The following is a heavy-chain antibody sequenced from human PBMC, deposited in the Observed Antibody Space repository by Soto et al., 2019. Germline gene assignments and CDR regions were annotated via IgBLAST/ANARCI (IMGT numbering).Heavy chain of an antibody. CDR3: ARDSVPGGYTFYYYYGMDV. CDR1: GFTFSSYS. J-gene: IGHJ6*02. D-gene: IGHD3-10*01. Sequence: GGSLRLSCAASGFTFSSYSMNWVRQAPGKGLEWVSSISSSSSYIYYADSVKGRFTISRDNAKNSLYLQMNSLRAEDTAVYYCARDSVPGGYTFYYYYGMDVWGQGNTVTVSS. CDR2: ISSSSSYI. V-gene: IGHV3-21*01.